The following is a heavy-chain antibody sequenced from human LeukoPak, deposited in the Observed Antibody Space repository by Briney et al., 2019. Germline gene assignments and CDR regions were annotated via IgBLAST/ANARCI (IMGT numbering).Heavy chain of an antibody. CDR1: GGSISSSSYY. CDR2: IYYSGST. Sequence: SETLPLTCTVSGGSISSSSYYWGWIRQPPGKGLEWIGSIYYSGSTYYNPSLKSRVTISVDTSKNQFSLKLSSVTAADTAVYYCARHEELQSNVDYWGQGTLVTVSS. J-gene: IGHJ4*02. D-gene: IGHD1-26*01. V-gene: IGHV4-39*01. CDR3: ARHEELQSNVDY.